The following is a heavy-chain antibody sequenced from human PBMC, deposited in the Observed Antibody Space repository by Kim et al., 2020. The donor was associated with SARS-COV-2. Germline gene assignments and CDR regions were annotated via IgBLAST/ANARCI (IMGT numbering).Heavy chain of an antibody. J-gene: IGHJ4*02. CDR2: IWYDGSNK. D-gene: IGHD5-12*01. CDR3: AKDQRMATNNFDY. CDR1: GFTFSSYA. Sequence: GGSLRLSCAASGFTFSSYAMHWVRQAPGKGLEWVAVIWYDGSNKYYADSVKGRFTISRDNSKNTLYLQMNSLRAEDTAVYYCAKDQRMATNNFDYWGQGTLVTVSS. V-gene: IGHV3-33*06.